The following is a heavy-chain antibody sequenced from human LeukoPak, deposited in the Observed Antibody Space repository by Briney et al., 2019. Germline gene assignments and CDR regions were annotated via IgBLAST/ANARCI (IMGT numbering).Heavy chain of an antibody. D-gene: IGHD3-22*01. J-gene: IGHJ3*02. V-gene: IGHV4-61*02. CDR1: GGSISSGSYY. CDR3: ARARYYDSSDAFDI. CDR2: IYTSGST. Sequence: PSQTLSLTCTVSGGSISSGSYYWSWIRQPAGKGLEWIGRIYTSGSTNYNPSLKSRVTISVDTSKNQFSLKLSSVTAADTAVYYCARARYYDSSDAFDIWGQGTMVTASS.